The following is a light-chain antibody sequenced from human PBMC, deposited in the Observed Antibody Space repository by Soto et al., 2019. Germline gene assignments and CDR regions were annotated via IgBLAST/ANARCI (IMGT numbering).Light chain of an antibody. CDR2: GAS. J-gene: IGKJ2*01. CDR3: QQYGSSPLYT. V-gene: IGKV3-20*01. CDR1: QSVSSSY. Sequence: EIVLTQSPGTLSLSPGERATLSCRASQSVSSSYLAWYRQKPGQAPRLLIYGASSRATGIPDRFSGSGSGTDFPLNISRLEPEDFAVYYCQQYGSSPLYTFGQGTKLEIK.